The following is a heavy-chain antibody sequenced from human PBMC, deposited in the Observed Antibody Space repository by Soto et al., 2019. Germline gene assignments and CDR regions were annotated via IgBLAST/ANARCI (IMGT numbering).Heavy chain of an antibody. CDR2: IYYSGST. CDR1: GGSISSYY. D-gene: IGHD1-26*01. V-gene: IGHV4-59*01. Sequence: WETLSLTCTVSGGSISSYYWSWIRQPPGKGLEWIGYIYYSGSTNYNPSLKSRVTISVDTSKNQFSLKLSSVTAADTAVYYCARDSGSYLYGMDVCGQGTTLTVSS. J-gene: IGHJ6*02. CDR3: ARDSGSYLYGMDV.